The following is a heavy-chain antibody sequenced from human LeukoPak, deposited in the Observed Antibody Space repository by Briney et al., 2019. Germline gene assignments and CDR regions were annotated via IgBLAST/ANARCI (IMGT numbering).Heavy chain of an antibody. CDR2: ISSSGSTI. V-gene: IGHV3-48*03. Sequence: GGSLRLSCAASGFTFSSYEMNWVRQAPGKGLEWVSYISSSGSTIYYADSVKGRFTISRDNAKNSLYLQMDSLRAEDTAVYYCARDLAGLAAAGTDFDYWGQGTLVTVSS. D-gene: IGHD6-13*01. CDR3: ARDLAGLAAAGTDFDY. CDR1: GFTFSSYE. J-gene: IGHJ4*02.